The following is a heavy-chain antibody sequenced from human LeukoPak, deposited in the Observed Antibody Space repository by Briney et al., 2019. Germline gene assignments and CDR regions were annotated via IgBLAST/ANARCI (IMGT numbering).Heavy chain of an antibody. D-gene: IGHD5-12*01. V-gene: IGHV4-59*01. Sequence: SETLSLTCTVPGGSISRYYWSWIRQPPEKGLEWIGYIYYSGNTNYNPSLKSRVTISVDTSKNQFSLKLSSVTAADTAVYYCARVGGYSGYDPIDYWGQGTLVTVSS. CDR1: GGSISRYY. CDR3: ARVGGYSGYDPIDY. CDR2: IYYSGNT. J-gene: IGHJ4*02.